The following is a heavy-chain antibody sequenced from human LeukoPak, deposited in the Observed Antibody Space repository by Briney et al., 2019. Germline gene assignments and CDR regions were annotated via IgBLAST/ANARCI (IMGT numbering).Heavy chain of an antibody. Sequence: GGSLRLSCAASGFPFSSYDMNWVRQAPGKGLEWISYISSSSTTIYYADSVKGRFTISRDNANNSLYLQMNSLRAEDTAVYYCARVWLGYCSGGSCYSQESGYFDYWGQGTLVTVS. V-gene: IGHV3-48*04. CDR3: ARVWLGYCSGGSCYSQESGYFDY. CDR1: GFPFSSYD. D-gene: IGHD2-15*01. CDR2: ISSSSTTI. J-gene: IGHJ4*02.